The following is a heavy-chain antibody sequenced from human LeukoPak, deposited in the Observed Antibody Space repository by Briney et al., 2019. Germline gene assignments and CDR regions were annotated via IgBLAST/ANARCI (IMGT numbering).Heavy chain of an antibody. D-gene: IGHD5-18*01. V-gene: IGHV3-11*01. Sequence: GGSLRLSCAASGFTFNRYWMSWIRQAPGKGPEWVSYITTEGRTMYYADSVRGRFTISGDNAKNSLYLQMNSLRADDTAVYFCARIHRSNWFDPWGQGTLVTVSS. J-gene: IGHJ5*02. CDR3: ARIHRSNWFDP. CDR2: ITTEGRTM. CDR1: GFTFNRYW.